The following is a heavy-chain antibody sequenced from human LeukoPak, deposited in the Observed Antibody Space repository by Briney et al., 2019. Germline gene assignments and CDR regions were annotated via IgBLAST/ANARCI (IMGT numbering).Heavy chain of an antibody. V-gene: IGHV4-59*02. CDR2: IHYSGGT. Sequence: PSETPSLTCTVSGGSVTSYYWSWIRQPPGKGLEWIGYIHYSGGTNYNPSLKSRVTISVDTSKNQFSLKLTSVTAADTAVYYCARDRHGSGSAHSFDPWGQGTLVTVSS. J-gene: IGHJ5*02. D-gene: IGHD3-10*01. CDR3: ARDRHGSGSAHSFDP. CDR1: GGSVTSYY.